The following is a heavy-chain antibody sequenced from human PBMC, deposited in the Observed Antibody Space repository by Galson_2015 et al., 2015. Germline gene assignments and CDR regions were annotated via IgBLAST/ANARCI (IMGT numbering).Heavy chain of an antibody. V-gene: IGHV1-46*01. J-gene: IGHJ5*02. D-gene: IGHD2-15*01. Sequence: VSCKASGYPFTSYYMHWVRQAPGQGLEWMGIINPSGGSTSYAQKFQGRVTMTRDTSTSTVYMELSSPRSEDTAVYYCARETRTYCSGGSCYSGGLLPNWFDPWGQGTLVTVSS. CDR3: ARETRTYCSGGSCYSGGLLPNWFDP. CDR2: INPSGGST. CDR1: GYPFTSYY.